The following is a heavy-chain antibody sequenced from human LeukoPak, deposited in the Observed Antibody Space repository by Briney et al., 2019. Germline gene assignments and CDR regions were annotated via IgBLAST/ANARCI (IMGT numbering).Heavy chain of an antibody. V-gene: IGHV3-23*01. CDR1: GFTFSSYA. J-gene: IGHJ4*02. D-gene: IGHD3-10*01. CDR2: ISGSGGST. CDR3: AKGYYYGSGSYFCDY. Sequence: GGSLRLSCAASGFTFSSYAMSWVRQAPGKGLEWVSAISGSGGSTYYVDSVKGRFTISRDSSKNTLYLQMNSLRAEDTAVYYCAKGYYYGSGSYFCDYWGQGTLVTVSS.